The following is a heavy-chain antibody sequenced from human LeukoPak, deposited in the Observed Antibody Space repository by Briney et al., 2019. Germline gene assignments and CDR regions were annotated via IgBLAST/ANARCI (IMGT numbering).Heavy chain of an antibody. CDR3: ARAIRTWSGKYYFDY. V-gene: IGHV4-61*02. J-gene: IGHJ4*02. CDR2: IYTSGST. CDR1: GGSISSGSYY. D-gene: IGHD3-3*01. Sequence: SEALSLTCTVSGGSISSGSYYWSWIRQPAGKGLEWIGRIYTSGSTNYNPSLKSRVTISVDTSKNQFSLKLSSVTAADTAVYYCARAIRTWSGKYYFDYWGQGTLVTVSS.